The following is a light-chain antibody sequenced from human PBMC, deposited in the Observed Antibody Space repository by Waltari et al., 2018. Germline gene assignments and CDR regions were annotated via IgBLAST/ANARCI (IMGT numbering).Light chain of an antibody. J-gene: IGKJ4*01. CDR2: ASS. CDR1: QDISNF. Sequence: DIQLTQSPSFLSASVGDRVTITCRASQDISNFLAWYQQKPGQAPQLLIYASSTLQSGVPSSFGGSGSGTEFTLTISSLQPEDFATYYCQQLKDSPPTFGGGTKVEIK. CDR3: QQLKDSPPT. V-gene: IGKV1-9*01.